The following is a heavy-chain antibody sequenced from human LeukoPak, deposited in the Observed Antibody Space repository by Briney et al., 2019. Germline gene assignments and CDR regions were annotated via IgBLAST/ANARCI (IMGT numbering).Heavy chain of an antibody. CDR3: AKSDWFDP. CDR2: LKSDGSSA. V-gene: IGHV3-74*01. Sequence: GESLRLSCAPSGFTFSNYWMSWLRQAPGKGLVWVARLKSDGSSASYAESVKGRFTISRDNARSTLYLQMNGLRVDDTAVYYCAKSDWFDPWGRGILVTVSS. J-gene: IGHJ5*01. CDR1: GFTFSNYW.